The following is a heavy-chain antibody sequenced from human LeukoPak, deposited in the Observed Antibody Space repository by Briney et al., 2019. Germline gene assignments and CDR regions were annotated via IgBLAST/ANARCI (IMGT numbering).Heavy chain of an antibody. V-gene: IGHV4-59*01. CDR3: AGPRGIAAAGPYFDY. CDR1: GGSISSYY. Sequence: SETLSLTCTVSGGSISSYYWSWIRQPPGKGLEWIGYIYYSGSTNYNPSLKSRVTISVDTSKNQFSLKLSSVTAADTAVYYCAGPRGIAAAGPYFDYWGQGTLVTVSS. D-gene: IGHD6-13*01. J-gene: IGHJ4*02. CDR2: IYYSGST.